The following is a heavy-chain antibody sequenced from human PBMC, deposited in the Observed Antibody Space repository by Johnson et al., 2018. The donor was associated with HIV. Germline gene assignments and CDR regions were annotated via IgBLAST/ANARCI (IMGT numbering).Heavy chain of an antibody. D-gene: IGHD6-19*01. J-gene: IGHJ3*02. CDR1: GFTFSSYG. Sequence: QMQLVESGGGVVQPGGSLRLSCAASGFTFSSYGMHWVRQAPGKGLEWVAFIRYDGSNTYYADSMKGRFTISRDNSKNTLFLQMNSLRAEDTAVYYCAKGSGWYSAFDIWGQGTMVTVSS. V-gene: IGHV3-30*02. CDR2: IRYDGSNT. CDR3: AKGSGWYSAFDI.